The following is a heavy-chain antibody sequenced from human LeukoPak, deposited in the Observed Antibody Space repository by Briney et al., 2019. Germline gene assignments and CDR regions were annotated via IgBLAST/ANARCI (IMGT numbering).Heavy chain of an antibody. CDR1: GGSISSYY. V-gene: IGHV4-59*01. J-gene: IGHJ4*02. Sequence: SETLSLTCTVSGGSISSYYWSWIRQPPGKGLEWIGYIYYSGSTNYNPSLKSRVTISVDTSKNQFSLKLSSVTAADTAVYYCASLNMVRGVKFDYWGLGTLVTVSS. D-gene: IGHD3-10*01. CDR3: ASLNMVRGVKFDY. CDR2: IYYSGST.